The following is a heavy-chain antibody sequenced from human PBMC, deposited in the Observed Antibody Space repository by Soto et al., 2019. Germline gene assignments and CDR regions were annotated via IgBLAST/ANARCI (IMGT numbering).Heavy chain of an antibody. CDR1: GFTFSSYG. D-gene: IGHD3-10*01. CDR2: IWYDGSNK. V-gene: IGHV3-33*01. CDR3: ARDAYLGSGSYAY. J-gene: IGHJ4*02. Sequence: GGSLRLSCAASGFTFSSYGMHWVRQAPGKGLEWVALIWYDGSNKNYADSVKGRFTISRDDSKNTLYLQMNSLRAEDTAVYYCARDAYLGSGSYAYWGQGTLVTVSS.